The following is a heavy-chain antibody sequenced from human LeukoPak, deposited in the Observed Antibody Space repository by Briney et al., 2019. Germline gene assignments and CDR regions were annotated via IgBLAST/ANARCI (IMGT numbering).Heavy chain of an antibody. V-gene: IGHV4-4*02. CDR2: IYHSGST. Sequence: SETLSLTCAVSGGSISSRNWWSWLRQPPGKGLEWIGEIYHSGSTNYNPSLKSRVTRSVDKSKNQCSLKLSSVTAADTAVYYCARGGPSGWLSFDYWGQGNLVTVSS. CDR1: GGSISSRNW. D-gene: IGHD6-25*01. J-gene: IGHJ4*02. CDR3: ARGGPSGWLSFDY.